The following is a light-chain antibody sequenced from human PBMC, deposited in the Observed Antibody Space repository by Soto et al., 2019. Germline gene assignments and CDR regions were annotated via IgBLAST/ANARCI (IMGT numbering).Light chain of an antibody. CDR3: SSYTGGNPYYV. V-gene: IGLV2-8*01. Sequence: QSVLTQPPSASGSPGQSVTISCTGTSSDVGGYDYVSWYQQHPGKAPKLMIYEVTIRPSGVSDRFSGSKSGNTASLTVSGLQAEDEADSYCSSYTGGNPYYVLGTGTKVT. J-gene: IGLJ1*01. CDR1: SSDVGGYDY. CDR2: EVT.